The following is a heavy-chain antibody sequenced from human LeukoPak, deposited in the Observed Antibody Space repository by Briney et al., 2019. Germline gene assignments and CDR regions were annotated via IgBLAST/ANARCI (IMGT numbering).Heavy chain of an antibody. J-gene: IGHJ4*02. CDR2: IYNSGST. CDR1: GASVSRSY. D-gene: IGHD6-19*01. V-gene: IGHV4-59*08. CDR3: AQTTGWPGFDY. Sequence: KPSETLSLTCIVSGASVSRSYWSRVRQPPGKGLEWIGYIYNSGSTNYNPSLKSRVTISVDTSKNQFSLKLNSVTASDTAVYYCAQTTGWPGFDYWGQGTLVTVSS.